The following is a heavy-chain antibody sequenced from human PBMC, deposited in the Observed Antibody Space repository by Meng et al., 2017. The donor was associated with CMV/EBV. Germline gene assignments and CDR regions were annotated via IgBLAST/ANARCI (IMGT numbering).Heavy chain of an antibody. CDR3: AGTYYYDSSGYNH. CDR1: GYSFTGYW. J-gene: IGHJ4*02. Sequence: CKGSGYSFTGYWISWVRQMPGKGLEWMGRIDPSDSYTNYSPSFQGRVTISADKSISTAYLQWSSLKASDTAMYYCAGTYYYDSSGYNHWGQGTLVTVSS. CDR2: IDPSDSYT. D-gene: IGHD3-22*01. V-gene: IGHV5-10-1*01.